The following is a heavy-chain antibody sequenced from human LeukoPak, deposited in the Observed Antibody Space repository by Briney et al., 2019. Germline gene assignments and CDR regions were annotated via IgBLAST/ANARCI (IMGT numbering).Heavy chain of an antibody. CDR3: ARADAYCSSTSCQAGLDP. D-gene: IGHD2-2*01. V-gene: IGHV1-18*01. CDR2: ISAYNGNT. CDR1: GYTFTSYG. J-gene: IGHJ5*02. Sequence: ASVKVSCKASGYTFTSYGISWVRQAPGQGLEWMGWISAYNGNTNYAQKLQGRVTMTTDTSTSTAYMELRSLRSDDTAMYYCARADAYCSSTSCQAGLDPWGQGTLVTVSS.